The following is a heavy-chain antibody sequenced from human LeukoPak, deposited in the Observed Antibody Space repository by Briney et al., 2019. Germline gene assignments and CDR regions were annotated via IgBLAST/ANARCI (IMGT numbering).Heavy chain of an antibody. J-gene: IGHJ3*02. V-gene: IGHV4-30-2*01. CDR2: IYHSGST. Sequence: TLSLTCAVSGGSISSGGYSWSWIRQPPGKGLEWIGYIYHSGSTYYNPSLKSRVTISVDRSKNQFSLKLSSVTAADTAVYYCARALGDSATVTTHAFDIWGQGTMVTVSS. CDR1: GGSISSGGYS. D-gene: IGHD4-17*01. CDR3: ARALGDSATVTTHAFDI.